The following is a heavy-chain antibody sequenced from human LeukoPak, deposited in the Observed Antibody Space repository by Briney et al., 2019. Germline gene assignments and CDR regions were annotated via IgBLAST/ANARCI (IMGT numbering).Heavy chain of an antibody. CDR3: ARVNSGSGGNYMDV. J-gene: IGHJ6*03. V-gene: IGHV7-4-1*02. CDR2: INTNTGNP. D-gene: IGHD6-19*01. Sequence: ASVKVSCKASGYTFISYAMNWVRQAPGQGLEWMGWINTNTGNPTYAQGFTGRFVFSLDTSVSTAYLQISSLKAEDTAVYYCARVNSGSGGNYMDVWGKGTAVTVSS. CDR1: GYTFISYA.